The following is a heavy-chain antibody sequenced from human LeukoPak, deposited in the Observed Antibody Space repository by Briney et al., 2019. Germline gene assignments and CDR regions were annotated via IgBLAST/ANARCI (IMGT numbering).Heavy chain of an antibody. CDR3: ADIDTAMVHFDY. CDR2: ISGSGGST. V-gene: IGHV3-23*01. CDR1: GFTFSSYW. Sequence: GGSLRLSCAASGFTFSSYWMTWVRHAPGKRLEWVSAISGSGGSTYYADSVKGRFTTSRDNSKNTLYLQMNSLRAEDTAVYYCADIDTAMVHFDYWGQGTLVTVSS. J-gene: IGHJ4*02. D-gene: IGHD5-18*01.